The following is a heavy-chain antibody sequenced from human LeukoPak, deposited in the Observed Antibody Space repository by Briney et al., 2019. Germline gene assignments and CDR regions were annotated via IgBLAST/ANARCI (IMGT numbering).Heavy chain of an antibody. D-gene: IGHD2-15*01. CDR1: GGTFSSYA. V-gene: IGHV1-69*05. CDR3: ARDRCSGGSCYSTSKYNWFDP. J-gene: IGHJ5*02. Sequence: SVKVSCKASGGTFSSYATSWVRQAPGQGLEWMGRIIPIFGTANCAQKFQGRVTITTDESTSTAYMELSSLRSEDTAVYYCARDRCSGGSCYSTSKYNWFDPWGQGTLVTVSS. CDR2: IIPIFGTA.